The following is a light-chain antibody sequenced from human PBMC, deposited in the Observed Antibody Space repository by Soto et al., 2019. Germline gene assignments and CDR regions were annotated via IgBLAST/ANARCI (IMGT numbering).Light chain of an antibody. J-gene: IGKJ4*01. V-gene: IGKV3-15*01. Sequence: EIVLTQSPGTLSLSPGERVTLSCRASQRISNSYLAWYQQKPGQAPRLLIYGASTRATGIPARFSGSGSGTEFTLTISSLQSEDFAVYYCQQYNNWPLTFGGGTKVDIK. CDR2: GAS. CDR3: QQYNNWPLT. CDR1: QRISNSY.